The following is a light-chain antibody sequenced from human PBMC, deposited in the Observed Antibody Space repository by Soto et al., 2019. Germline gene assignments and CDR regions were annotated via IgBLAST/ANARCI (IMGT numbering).Light chain of an antibody. J-gene: IGKJ1*01. Sequence: DIQMTQSPSSLSASVGDRVTITCRASQSISTYFNWYQQKPGKAPEFLIYSASSLQSGFPSRFSGSGSGTDFTLTINSLQPEDFATVYCQQSYSPPWTFGQGTKVELK. CDR2: SAS. CDR1: QSISTY. CDR3: QQSYSPPWT. V-gene: IGKV1-39*01.